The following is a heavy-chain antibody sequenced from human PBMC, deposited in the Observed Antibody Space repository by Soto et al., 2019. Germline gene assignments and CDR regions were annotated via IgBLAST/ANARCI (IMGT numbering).Heavy chain of an antibody. CDR3: TNVFDN. CDR1: GVTLSNHW. V-gene: IGHV3-74*01. J-gene: IGHJ4*02. Sequence: EVQLVESGGGLVQPGGSLRLSCAASGVTLSNHWMHWVRQAPGKGLVWVSRIDAGSGTSYADSVKGRFTVSRDNVKNTLYLQMTSLRVEDTAVYYCTNVFDNWGQGILVTISS. CDR2: IDAGSGT.